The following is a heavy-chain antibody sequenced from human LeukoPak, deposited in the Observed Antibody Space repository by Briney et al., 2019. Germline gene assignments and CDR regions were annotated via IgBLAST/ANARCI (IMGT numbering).Heavy chain of an antibody. CDR3: ARDRSGYDFSPPYYYYYYMDV. J-gene: IGHJ6*03. V-gene: IGHV3-7*01. Sequence: PGGSLRLSCAASGFTFSSYEMSWVRQAPGKGLEWVANIKQDGSEKYYVDSVKGRFTISRDNAKNSLYLQMNSLRAEDTAVYYCARDRSGYDFSPPYYYYYYMDVWGKGTTVTVSS. D-gene: IGHD5-12*01. CDR1: GFTFSSYE. CDR2: IKQDGSEK.